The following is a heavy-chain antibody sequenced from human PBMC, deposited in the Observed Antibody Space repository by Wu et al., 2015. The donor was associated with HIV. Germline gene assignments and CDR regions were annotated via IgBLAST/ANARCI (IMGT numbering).Heavy chain of an antibody. CDR2: INPNSGGT. Sequence: QVQLVQSGAEVKKPGASMKVSCKASGYTFNDYYIQWVRQAPGQGLEWMGWINPNSGGTNYAQNFEDRVTMTRDTSITTAYMELSSLRSDDTAVYYCARDKRGYDVLTGYYGAFDIWGQGTMVTVSS. V-gene: IGHV1-2*02. CDR3: ARDKRGYDVLTGYYGAFDI. J-gene: IGHJ3*02. CDR1: GYTFNDYY. D-gene: IGHD3-9*01.